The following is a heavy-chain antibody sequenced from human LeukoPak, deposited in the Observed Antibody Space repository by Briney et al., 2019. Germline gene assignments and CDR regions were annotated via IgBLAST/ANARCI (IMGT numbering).Heavy chain of an antibody. CDR2: ISGSGGST. J-gene: IGHJ3*02. V-gene: IGHV3-23*01. D-gene: IGHD3-22*01. CDR1: GFTFSTYD. Sequence: PGGSLRLSCAASGFTFSTYDMNWVRQAPGKGLEWVSTISGSGGSTYYAESVKGRFTISRDTSKNTLYMQMDSLRAEDTAVYYCASGDTTGYSGDAFNIWGQGTMVTVSS. CDR3: ASGDTTGYSGDAFNI.